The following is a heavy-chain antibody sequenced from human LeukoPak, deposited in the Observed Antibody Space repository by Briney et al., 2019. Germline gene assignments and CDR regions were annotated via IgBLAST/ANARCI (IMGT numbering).Heavy chain of an antibody. CDR3: ARGKQLVPGDAFDI. Sequence: GASVKVSCKASGYTFTSYGISWVRQAPGQGLEWMGGIIPIFGTANYAQKFQGRVTITADESTSTAYMELSSLRSEDTAVYYCARGKQLVPGDAFDIWGQGTMVTVSS. CDR1: GYTFTSYG. D-gene: IGHD6-13*01. CDR2: IIPIFGTA. V-gene: IGHV1-69*13. J-gene: IGHJ3*02.